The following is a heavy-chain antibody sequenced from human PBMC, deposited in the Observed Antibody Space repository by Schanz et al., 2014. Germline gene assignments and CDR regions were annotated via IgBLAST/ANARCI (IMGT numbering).Heavy chain of an antibody. J-gene: IGHJ3*01. CDR3: AKDFFIGVARGVIISHDAIDV. CDR2: ISGSGGDT. Sequence: EVQLLESGGGLVQPGGSLRLSCAASGFSFSIFAMTWVRQAPGQGLEWVSTISGSGGDTYPADSVKGRFTISRDNSNNTVFLQMNSLRAEDTAVYYGAKDFFIGVARGVIISHDAIDVWGQGTKVTVSS. CDR1: GFSFSIFA. V-gene: IGHV3-23*01. D-gene: IGHD3-10*01.